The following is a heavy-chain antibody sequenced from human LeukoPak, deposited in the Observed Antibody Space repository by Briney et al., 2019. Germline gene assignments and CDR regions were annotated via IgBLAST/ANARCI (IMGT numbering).Heavy chain of an antibody. CDR2: IKHNGDEL. CDR1: GFTFSSYW. Sequence: PGGSLRLSCAASGFTFSSYWMTWVRQAPGKGLEWVANIKHNGDELNYVDSVEDRFTISRDNAKNSLYLHMTSLRAEDMAVYYCARDRDSSGYYYVGPDYWGQGTLVTVSS. CDR3: ARDRDSSGYYYVGPDY. J-gene: IGHJ4*02. V-gene: IGHV3-7*01. D-gene: IGHD3-22*01.